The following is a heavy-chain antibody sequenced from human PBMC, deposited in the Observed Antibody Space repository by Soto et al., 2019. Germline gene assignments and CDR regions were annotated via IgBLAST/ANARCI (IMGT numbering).Heavy chain of an antibody. Sequence: EVQLLESGGGLVQPGGSLRLSCAASGFSFSSYAMSWVRQAPGKGLDWVSVISGSGGSTYYADSVKGRFTISRDNSKNTLSLQMNSLRAEDTAVYYCAKGSLGNSNLRYSDRVEYWGQGTLVTVSS. CDR3: AKGSLGNSNLRYSDRVEY. V-gene: IGHV3-23*01. J-gene: IGHJ4*02. CDR1: GFSFSSYA. D-gene: IGHD3-9*01. CDR2: ISGSGGST.